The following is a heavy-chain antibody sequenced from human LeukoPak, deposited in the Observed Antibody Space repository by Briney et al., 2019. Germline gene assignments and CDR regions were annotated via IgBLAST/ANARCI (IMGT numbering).Heavy chain of an antibody. CDR3: ARLPGRRRRWGYYMDV. V-gene: IGHV4-34*01. J-gene: IGHJ6*03. CDR2: INHSGST. D-gene: IGHD3-16*01. CDR1: GGSFSGYC. Sequence: SETLSLTCAVYGGSFSGYCWSWIRQPPGKGLEWIGEINHSGSTNYNPSLKSRVTISVDTSKNQFSLKLSSVTAADTAVYYCARLPGRRRRWGYYMDVWGKGTTVTVSS.